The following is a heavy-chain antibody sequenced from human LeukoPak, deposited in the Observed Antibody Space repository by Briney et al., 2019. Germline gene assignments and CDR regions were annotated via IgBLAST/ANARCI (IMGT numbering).Heavy chain of an antibody. CDR1: GGTFSSYA. D-gene: IGHD1-26*01. Sequence: SVKVSCKASGGTFSSYAISWVRQAPGQGLEWMGTIIPIFGTANYAQKFQGRVTITTDESTSTAYMELSSLRSEDTAVYYCARLGGSYHYYYYMDVWGKGTTVTVSS. V-gene: IGHV1-69*05. J-gene: IGHJ6*03. CDR3: ARLGGSYHYYYYMDV. CDR2: IIPIFGTA.